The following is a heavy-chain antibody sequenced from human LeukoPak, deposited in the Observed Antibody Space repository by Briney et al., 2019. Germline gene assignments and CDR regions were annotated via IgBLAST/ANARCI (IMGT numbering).Heavy chain of an antibody. CDR1: GFTFTSVA. D-gene: IGHD2-21*01. Sequence: SVKVSCKASGFTFTSVAMQWVRQARGQRLEWIGWLVVGSGNTRYEQKFQERVTITRDMSTSTAYMELRSLSSEDTAVYYCAADVIPGPKGFDPWGQGTLVTVSS. J-gene: IGHJ5*02. CDR3: AADVIPGPKGFDP. V-gene: IGHV1-58*02. CDR2: LVVGSGNT.